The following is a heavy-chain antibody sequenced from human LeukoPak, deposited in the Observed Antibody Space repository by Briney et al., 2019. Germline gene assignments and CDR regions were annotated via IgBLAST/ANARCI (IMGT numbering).Heavy chain of an antibody. Sequence: GGSLRLSCAASGFTFSSYSMNWVRQAPGKGLEWVSSISSSSSYIYYADSVKGRFTISRDNAKNSLYLQMNSLRAKDTAVYYCARDDGPIVLMVYAITDPYYYYGMDVWGQGTTVTVSS. D-gene: IGHD2-8*01. CDR3: ARDDGPIVLMVYAITDPYYYYGMDV. J-gene: IGHJ6*02. V-gene: IGHV3-21*01. CDR2: ISSSSSYI. CDR1: GFTFSSYS.